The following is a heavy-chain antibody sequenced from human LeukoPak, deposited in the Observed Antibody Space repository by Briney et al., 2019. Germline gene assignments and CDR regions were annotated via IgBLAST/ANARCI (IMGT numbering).Heavy chain of an antibody. J-gene: IGHJ4*02. Sequence: GGSLRLSCAASGFTFSSYSMNWVRQAPGKGLEWVSSISSSSSYIYYADSVKGRFTISRDNAKNSLYLQMNSLRAEDTAVYYCAREGLRYFDWLFSPFDYWGQGTLVTVSS. CDR2: ISSSSSYI. V-gene: IGHV3-21*01. CDR3: AREGLRYFDWLFSPFDY. D-gene: IGHD3-9*01. CDR1: GFTFSSYS.